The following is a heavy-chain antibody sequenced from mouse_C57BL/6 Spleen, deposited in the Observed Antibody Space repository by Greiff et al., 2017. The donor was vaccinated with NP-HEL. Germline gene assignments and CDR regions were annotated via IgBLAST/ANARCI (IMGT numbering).Heavy chain of an antibody. CDR2: IWSGGST. D-gene: IGHD2-1*01. J-gene: IGHJ4*01. CDR1: GFSLTSYG. V-gene: IGHV2-2*01. CDR3: ARTNGTHYYAMDY. Sequence: VQGVESGPGLVQPSQSLSITCTVSGFSLTSYGVHWVRQSPGKGLEWLGVIWSGGSTDYNAAFISRLSISKDNSKSQVFFKMNSLQADDTAIYYCARTNGTHYYAMDYWGQGTSVTVSS.